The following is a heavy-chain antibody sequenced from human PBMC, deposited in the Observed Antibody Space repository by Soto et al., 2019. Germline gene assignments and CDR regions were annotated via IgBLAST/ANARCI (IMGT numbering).Heavy chain of an antibody. D-gene: IGHD3-3*01. CDR3: ARDPYYDFWSGPSDY. Sequence: GGSQRLSCTASGFTFRSYGMSWVRQAPGKGLEWVANIKQDGSEKYYVDSVKGRFTISRDNAKNSLYLQMNSLRAEDTAVYYCARDPYYDFWSGPSDYWGQGTLVTVSS. V-gene: IGHV3-7*01. J-gene: IGHJ4*02. CDR2: IKQDGSEK. CDR1: GFTFRSYG.